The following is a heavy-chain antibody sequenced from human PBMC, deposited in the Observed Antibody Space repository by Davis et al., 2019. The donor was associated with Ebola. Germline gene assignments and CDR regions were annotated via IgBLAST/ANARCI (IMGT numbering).Heavy chain of an antibody. CDR1: GFTFSSYS. D-gene: IGHD6-19*01. V-gene: IGHV3-48*02. CDR3: ARDRRGSSGWLGDHYYGMDV. J-gene: IGHJ6*02. Sequence: GGSLRLSCAASGFTFSSYSMNWVRQAPGKGLEWVSYISSSSSTIYYADSVKGRFTISRDNAKNSLYLQMNSLRDEDTAVYYCARDRRGSSGWLGDHYYGMDVWGQGTTVTVSS. CDR2: ISSSSSTI.